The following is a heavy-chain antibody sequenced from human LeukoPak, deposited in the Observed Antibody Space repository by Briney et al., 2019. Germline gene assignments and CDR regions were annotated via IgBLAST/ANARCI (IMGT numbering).Heavy chain of an antibody. CDR2: IYYSGST. D-gene: IGHD1-26*01. J-gene: IGHJ5*02. CDR3: AKSGSYLGWFDP. CDR1: GGSISSSSYY. Sequence: PSETLSLTCTVSGGSISSSSYYWGWIRQPPGKGLEWIGSIYYSGSTNYNPSLKSRVTISVDTSKNQFSLKLSSVTAADTAVYYCAKSGSYLGWFDPWGQGTLVTVSS. V-gene: IGHV4-39*07.